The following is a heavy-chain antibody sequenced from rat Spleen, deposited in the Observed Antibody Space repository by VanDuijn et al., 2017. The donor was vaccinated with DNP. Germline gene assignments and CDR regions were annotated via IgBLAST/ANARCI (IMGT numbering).Heavy chain of an antibody. CDR1: GFSFSYYY. V-gene: IGHV5-20*01. J-gene: IGHJ3*01. CDR2: ISSSGGSI. CDR3: TTDLAY. Sequence: EVQLVESGGGLVQPGRSLKLSCAASGFSFSYYYMAWVRQAPTKGLEWVASISSSGGSIYYRDSVKGRFTISRDNAKSSLYLQMDSLRSEDTATYYCTTDLAYWGQGTLVTVSS.